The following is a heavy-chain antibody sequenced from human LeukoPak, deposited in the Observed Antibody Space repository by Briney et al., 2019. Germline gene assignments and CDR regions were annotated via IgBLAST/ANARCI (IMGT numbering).Heavy chain of an antibody. Sequence: GGSLRLSCAASGFTFSSFWMSWVRQAPGKGLEWVASIKQDGSEKYYVDSVKGRFTISRDNAKNSLYLQMNSLRAEDTAVYYCASGSSYSPNWFDPWGQGALVTVSS. CDR3: ASGSSYSPNWFDP. CDR1: GFTFSSFW. V-gene: IGHV3-7*01. J-gene: IGHJ5*02. D-gene: IGHD2-15*01. CDR2: IKQDGSEK.